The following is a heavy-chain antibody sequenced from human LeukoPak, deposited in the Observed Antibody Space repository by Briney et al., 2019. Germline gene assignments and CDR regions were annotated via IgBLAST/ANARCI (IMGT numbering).Heavy chain of an antibody. J-gene: IGHJ3*02. Sequence: ASVKVSCKASGYTFTGYYMHWVRQAPGQGLEWMGWINPNSGGTNYAQKFQGRVTVTRDTSISTAYMELSRPRSDDTAVYYCASSGQWLIAFDIWGQGTVVTVSS. CDR3: ASSGQWLIAFDI. CDR2: INPNSGGT. D-gene: IGHD6-19*01. CDR1: GYTFTGYY. V-gene: IGHV1-2*02.